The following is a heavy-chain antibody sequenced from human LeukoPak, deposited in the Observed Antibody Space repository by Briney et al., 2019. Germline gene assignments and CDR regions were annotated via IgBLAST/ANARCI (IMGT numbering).Heavy chain of an antibody. J-gene: IGHJ3*02. Sequence: GGSLRLSCAASGFTFDDYAMHWVRQAPGKGLEWVSGISWNSGSIGYADSVKGRFTISRDNAKNSLYLQMNSLRAEDMALYYCAKGRYSSGWYGAFDIWGQGTMVTVSS. CDR3: AKGRYSSGWYGAFDI. CDR1: GFTFDDYA. CDR2: ISWNSGSI. D-gene: IGHD6-19*01. V-gene: IGHV3-9*03.